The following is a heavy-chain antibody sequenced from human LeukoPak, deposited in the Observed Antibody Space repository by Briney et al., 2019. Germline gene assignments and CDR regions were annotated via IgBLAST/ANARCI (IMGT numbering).Heavy chain of an antibody. CDR3: ARGGTPGYSSGRIDY. CDR2: IYSAGNT. D-gene: IGHD6-19*01. V-gene: IGHV3-53*04. Sequence: GGSLRLSCVASGFTVSSNYMSWVRQAPGKGLEWVSVIYSAGNTYYADSVKGRFTIARHNSENTLYLHMTSLRVEDTAVYFCARGGTPGYSSGRIDYWGQGTLVTVSS. J-gene: IGHJ4*02. CDR1: GFTVSSNY.